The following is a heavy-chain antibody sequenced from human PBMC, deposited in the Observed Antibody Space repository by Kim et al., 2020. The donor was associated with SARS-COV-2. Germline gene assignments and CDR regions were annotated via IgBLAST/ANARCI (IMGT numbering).Heavy chain of an antibody. D-gene: IGHD3-10*01. J-gene: IGHJ6*02. Sequence: ASVKVSCKASGYTFTSYAIHWVRQAPGQRLEWMGWINAGNGNTKYSQKFQGRVTITRDTSASTAYMELSSLRSEDTAVYYCAREQVPFGLRYYYHGMDVWGQGTTVTVFS. CDR2: INAGNGNT. V-gene: IGHV1-3*01. CDR3: AREQVPFGLRYYYHGMDV. CDR1: GYTFTSYA.